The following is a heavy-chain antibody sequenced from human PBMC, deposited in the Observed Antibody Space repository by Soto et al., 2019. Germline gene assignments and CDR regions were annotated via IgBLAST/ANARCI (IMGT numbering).Heavy chain of an antibody. Sequence: ASVKVSCKASGYTFTSYGISWVRQAPGQGLEWMGWISAYNGNTNYAQKLQGRVTMTTDTSTSTAYMELRSLRSDDTAVYYCAREKYYDFWSGYWRMDYYYYYGMDVWGQGTTVTVSS. V-gene: IGHV1-18*01. J-gene: IGHJ6*02. CDR3: AREKYYDFWSGYWRMDYYYYYGMDV. CDR2: ISAYNGNT. D-gene: IGHD3-3*01. CDR1: GYTFTSYG.